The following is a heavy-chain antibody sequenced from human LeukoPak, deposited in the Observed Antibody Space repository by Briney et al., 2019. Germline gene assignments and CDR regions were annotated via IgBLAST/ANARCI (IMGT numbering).Heavy chain of an antibody. CDR2: MKQDGSER. CDR3: ARDVYDYVWGSYRHNWFDP. V-gene: IGHV3-7*01. Sequence: GGSLRLSCAASGFTFSTYWMTWVRQAPGKGLEWVANMKQDGSERNYVDSVKGRFTISRDNAKNTLYLQMNSLRAEDTAVYYCARDVYDYVWGSYRHNWFDPWGQGTLVTVSS. J-gene: IGHJ5*02. D-gene: IGHD3-16*02. CDR1: GFTFSTYW.